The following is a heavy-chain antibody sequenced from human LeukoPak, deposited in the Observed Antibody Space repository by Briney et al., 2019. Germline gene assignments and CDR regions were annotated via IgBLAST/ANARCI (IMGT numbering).Heavy chain of an antibody. CDR3: AREGYDFCIDY. J-gene: IGHJ4*02. CDR2: ISSSSYI. CDR1: GFTFSSYS. D-gene: IGHD3-3*01. V-gene: IGHV3-21*01. Sequence: PGGSLRLSCAASGFTFSSYSMNWVRQAPGKGLEWVSSISSSSYIYYADSVKGRFTISRDNAKNSLSLQMNSLRVEDTAVYYCAREGYDFCIDYWGQGTLVTISS.